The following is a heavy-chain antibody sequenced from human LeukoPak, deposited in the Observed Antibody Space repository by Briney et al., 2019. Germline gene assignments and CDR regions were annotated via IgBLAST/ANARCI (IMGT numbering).Heavy chain of an antibody. Sequence: PSETLSLTCTVSGGSISSYYWSWIRQPAGKGLEWIGHIYSSGSTNYNPSLKSRVTMSVDTSKNQFSLKLRSVTAADTAVYYCARGGKATVVTVWGQGTLVTVSS. D-gene: IGHD4-23*01. CDR2: IYSSGST. CDR1: GGSISSYY. J-gene: IGHJ4*02. CDR3: ARGGKATVVTV. V-gene: IGHV4-4*07.